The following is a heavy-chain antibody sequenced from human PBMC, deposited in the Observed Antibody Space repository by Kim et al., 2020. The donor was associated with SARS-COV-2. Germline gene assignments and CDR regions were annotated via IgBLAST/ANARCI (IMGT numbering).Heavy chain of an antibody. J-gene: IGHJ6*02. CDR3: ARAVVPAASYYYGMDV. Sequence: SVKGRFPISRDNAKNSLYLQMNSLRDEDTAVYYCARAVVPAASYYYGMDVWGQGTTVTVSS. V-gene: IGHV3-48*02. D-gene: IGHD2-2*01.